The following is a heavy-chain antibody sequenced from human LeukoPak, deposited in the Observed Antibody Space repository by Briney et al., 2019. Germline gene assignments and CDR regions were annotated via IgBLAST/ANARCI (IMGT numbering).Heavy chain of an antibody. CDR2: INHSGST. V-gene: IGHV4-34*01. CDR3: ARFQTRIAAAATHWFDP. CDR1: GGSFSGYY. J-gene: IGHJ5*02. Sequence: SETLSLTCAVYGGSFSGYYWSWIRQPPGKGLEWIGDINHSGSTNYNPSLKSRVTISVDTSKNQFSLKLSSVTAADTAVYYCARFQTRIAAAATHWFDPWGQGTLVTVSS. D-gene: IGHD6-13*01.